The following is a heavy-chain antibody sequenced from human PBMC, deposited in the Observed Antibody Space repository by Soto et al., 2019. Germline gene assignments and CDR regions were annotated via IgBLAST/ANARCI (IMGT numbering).Heavy chain of an antibody. V-gene: IGHV3-23*01. D-gene: IGHD6-19*01. Sequence: PGGSLSLSCAASGFSFVNYAMNWVRQAPGKGLEWVSGLSGSGTSTYYADSVKGRFTISRDNSRDTLFLQMNSLTADDTAVYYCAKATTNGGWFNPFDSWGQGXLVTVYS. CDR1: GFSFVNYA. J-gene: IGHJ4*02. CDR3: AKATTNGGWFNPFDS. CDR2: LSGSGTST.